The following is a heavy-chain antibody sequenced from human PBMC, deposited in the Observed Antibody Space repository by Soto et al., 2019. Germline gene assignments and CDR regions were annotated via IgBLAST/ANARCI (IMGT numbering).Heavy chain of an antibody. CDR1: GGSVSGGSYY. V-gene: IGHV4-61*01. CDR2: IDYSGST. CDR3: ARDFGVGGSYNYYYGMDV. J-gene: IGHJ6*02. D-gene: IGHD1-26*01. Sequence: SETPSLTCTVSGGSVSGGSYYWSWIRQPPGKGLEWIGYIDYSGSTNYNPSLKSRVTISVDTSKNQFFLRLSSVTAADTAVYYCARDFGVGGSYNYYYGMDVWGRGTTVTVSS.